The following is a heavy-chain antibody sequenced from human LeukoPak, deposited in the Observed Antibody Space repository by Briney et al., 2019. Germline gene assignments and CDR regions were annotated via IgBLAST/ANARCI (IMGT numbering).Heavy chain of an antibody. CDR3: ARDSGGFDY. V-gene: IGHV4-59*01. CDR2: IYYSGSN. D-gene: IGHD1-14*01. CDR1: GGSISSYY. Sequence: PSETLSLTCTVSGGSISSYYWSWIRQPPGKGLEWIGYIYYSGSNNYNPSLKSRVTISVDTSKNQFSLKLSSVTAADTAVYYCARDSGGFDYWGQGTLVTVSS. J-gene: IGHJ4*02.